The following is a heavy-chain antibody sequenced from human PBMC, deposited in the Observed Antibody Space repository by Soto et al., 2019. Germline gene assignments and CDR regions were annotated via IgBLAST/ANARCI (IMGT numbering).Heavy chain of an antibody. J-gene: IGHJ4*02. Sequence: QLQLQESGPGLVKPSETLSLTCTVSGGSISSSSYYWGWIRQPPGKGLEWIGSIYYSGSTYYNPSLKSRVTISVDTSKNQFSLKLSSVTAADTAVYYCARPYVIAAAGPYFDYWGQGTLVTVSS. D-gene: IGHD6-13*01. CDR1: GGSISSSSYY. V-gene: IGHV4-39*01. CDR3: ARPYVIAAAGPYFDY. CDR2: IYYSGST.